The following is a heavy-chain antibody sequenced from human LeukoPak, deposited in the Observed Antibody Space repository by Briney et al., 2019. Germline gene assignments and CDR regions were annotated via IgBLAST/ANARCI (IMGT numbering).Heavy chain of an antibody. CDR2: IYYSGST. D-gene: IGHD4-17*01. CDR1: GGSISSSSYY. V-gene: IGHV4-39*01. CDR3: ARQATTVTTNPIFDY. J-gene: IGHJ4*02. Sequence: PSETLSLTCTVSGGSISSSSYYWGWIRQPPGKGLEWIGSIYYSGSTFYNPSLKSRVTISVDTSRNQFSLKLNSATAADTAVYYCARQATTVTTNPIFDYWGQGTLVTVSS.